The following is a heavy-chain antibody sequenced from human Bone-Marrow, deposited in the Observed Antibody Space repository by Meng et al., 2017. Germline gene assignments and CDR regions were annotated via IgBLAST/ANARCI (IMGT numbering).Heavy chain of an antibody. Sequence: QVQLQWSGPGLVKPSGTLSLICVVSGGSISSIDWWSWVRQPPGKGLEWIGEIYHGGDTNYNPSLKSRVTIAIDKSKNQFSLKLSSVTAADTAVYYCASWIYSCGWQWGQGALVTVSS. CDR1: GGSISSIDW. CDR2: IYHGGDT. J-gene: IGHJ4*02. CDR3: ASWIYSCGWQ. V-gene: IGHV4/OR15-8*02. D-gene: IGHD6-19*01.